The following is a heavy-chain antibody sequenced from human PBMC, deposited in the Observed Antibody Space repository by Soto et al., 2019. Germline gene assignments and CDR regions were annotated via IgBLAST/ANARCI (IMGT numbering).Heavy chain of an antibody. CDR1: GGSISSFNW. CDR2: IYHSGTT. CDR3: ARDRVAATRTSYYGLDA. Sequence: PSETLSLTCAVSGGSISSFNWWSWIRQTPGKGLEWIGEIYHSGTTNYNPPLKSRATISVDKSKNHFSLKLTSVTAADTAVYYCARDRVAATRTSYYGLDAWGQGTTVTVSS. V-gene: IGHV4-4*02. D-gene: IGHD6-25*01. J-gene: IGHJ6*02.